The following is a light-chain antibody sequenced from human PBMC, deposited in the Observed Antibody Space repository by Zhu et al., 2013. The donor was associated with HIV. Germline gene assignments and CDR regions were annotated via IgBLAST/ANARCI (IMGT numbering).Light chain of an antibody. CDR3: SSYADSNNLV. Sequence: QSALTQPASVSGSPGQSITISCTGANSDVGGYDFVSWYQQYPGEAPKLMIYEVFNRPSGVSNRFSGSKSGNTASLTVSGLQAEDEADYYCSSYADSNNLVFGGGTKLTVL. J-gene: IGLJ2*01. CDR2: EVF. CDR1: NSDVGGYDF. V-gene: IGLV2-8*01.